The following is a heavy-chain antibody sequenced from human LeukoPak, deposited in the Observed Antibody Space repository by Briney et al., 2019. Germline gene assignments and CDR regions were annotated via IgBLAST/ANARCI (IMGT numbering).Heavy chain of an antibody. CDR1: GFTFSSYD. CDR2: IGTAGDT. Sequence: GGSLRLSCAASGFTFSSYDMHWVRQATGKGLEWVSAIGTAGDTYYPGSVKGRFTISRENAKNSLYLQMYSLRAGDTAVYYCARFYSSSSGGNDAFDIWGQGTMVTVSS. V-gene: IGHV3-13*01. D-gene: IGHD6-6*01. CDR3: ARFYSSSSGGNDAFDI. J-gene: IGHJ3*02.